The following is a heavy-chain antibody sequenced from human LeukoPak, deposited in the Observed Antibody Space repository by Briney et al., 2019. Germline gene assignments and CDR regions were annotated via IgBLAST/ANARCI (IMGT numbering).Heavy chain of an antibody. CDR2: ISARGYDI. Sequence: GGSLRLSCAASGFTFSSYAMSWVRQAPGKGLEWVSAISARGYDIYYADSVKGRFTISRDNSKNTLYLQMDSLRTEDTALFYCAKDPGLTGDDSDAFDIWGRGTMVTVSA. J-gene: IGHJ3*02. D-gene: IGHD7-27*01. CDR1: GFTFSSYA. V-gene: IGHV3-23*01. CDR3: AKDPGLTGDDSDAFDI.